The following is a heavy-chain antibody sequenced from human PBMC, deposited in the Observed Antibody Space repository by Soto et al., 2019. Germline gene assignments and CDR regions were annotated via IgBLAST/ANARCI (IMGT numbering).Heavy chain of an antibody. CDR1: GFTFTRYS. J-gene: IGHJ6*02. CDR2: ISSRSDTL. CDR3: ARDWDIVILSVPIPNYNYGMDV. Sequence: PGGSLRLSCAASGFTFTRYSMNWVRQAPGKGLEWVSYISSRSDTLYYADSVKGRFTISRDNAKNSVYLQVNNLRDEDTAVYYCARDWDIVILSVPIPNYNYGMDVWGQGTTVTVSS. D-gene: IGHD2-15*01. V-gene: IGHV3-48*02.